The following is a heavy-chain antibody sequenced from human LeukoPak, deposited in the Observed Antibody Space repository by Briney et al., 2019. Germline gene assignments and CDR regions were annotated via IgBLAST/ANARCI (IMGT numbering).Heavy chain of an antibody. V-gene: IGHV1-24*01. Sequence: ASVKVSCKVSGYTLTELSMHWVRQAPGKGLEWMGGFDPEDGETIYAQKFQGRVTMTEDTSTDTAYMEPSSLRSEDTAVYYCATATRCGGDCYIFDYWGQGTLVTVS. CDR2: FDPEDGET. J-gene: IGHJ4*02. D-gene: IGHD2-21*02. CDR1: GYTLTELS. CDR3: ATATRCGGDCYIFDY.